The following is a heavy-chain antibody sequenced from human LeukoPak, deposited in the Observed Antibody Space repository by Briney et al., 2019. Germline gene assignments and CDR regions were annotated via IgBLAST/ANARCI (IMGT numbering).Heavy chain of an antibody. CDR3: ARPNDFWSGYYHY. V-gene: IGHV5-51*01. CDR1: GYSFTSYW. CDR2: IYPGDSGT. D-gene: IGHD3-3*01. J-gene: IGHJ4*02. Sequence: GESLKISCKGSGYSFTSYWIGWVRQMPGKGLEWMGIIYPGDSGTRYSPSFQGQVTISADKSISTAYLQWSSLKASDTAMYYCARPNDFWSGYYHYWGQGTLVTVSS.